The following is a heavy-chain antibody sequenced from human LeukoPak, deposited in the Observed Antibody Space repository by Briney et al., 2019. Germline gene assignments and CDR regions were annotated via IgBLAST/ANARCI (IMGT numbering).Heavy chain of an antibody. D-gene: IGHD6-19*01. V-gene: IGHV4-61*01. CDR1: GGSVSSSNYY. J-gene: IGHJ6*02. CDR2: IYYSGST. CDR3: ARMSSGWYGYYYYGMDV. Sequence: SETLSLTCTVSGGSVSSSNYYWSWIRQPPGKGLEWIGYIYYSGSTNYNPSLKSRVTISVDTSKNQFSLKLSSVTAADTAVYYCARMSSGWYGYYYYGMDVWGQGTTVTVSS.